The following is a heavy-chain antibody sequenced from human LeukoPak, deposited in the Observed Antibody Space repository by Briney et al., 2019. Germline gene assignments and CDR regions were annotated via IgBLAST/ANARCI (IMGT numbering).Heavy chain of an antibody. J-gene: IGHJ4*02. CDR2: IYHSGST. Sequence: SETLSLTCAVSGVSISSSNWWSWVRQPPGKGLEWIGEIYHSGSTNYNPSLKSRVTISVDKSKNQFSLKLSSVTAADTAVYYCAREDGSGSYYSFPYWGQGTLVTVSS. D-gene: IGHD3-10*01. CDR3: AREDGSGSYYSFPY. V-gene: IGHV4-4*02. CDR1: GVSISSSNW.